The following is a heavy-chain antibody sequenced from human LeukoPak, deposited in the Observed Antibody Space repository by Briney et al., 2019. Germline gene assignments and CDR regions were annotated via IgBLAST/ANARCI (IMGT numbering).Heavy chain of an antibody. J-gene: IGHJ3*02. CDR1: GGSISSAGYY. D-gene: IGHD6-6*01. V-gene: IGHV4-31*11. CDR3: ARSHAASLDAFDI. CDR2: IYYSGSS. Sequence: KSSETLSLTCAVSGGSISSAGYYWSWIRQHPGKGLEWIGYIYYSGSSFYNPSLKSRVSISVDSSKIQFSLEVSSVTAADTAVYYCARSHAASLDAFDIWGQGTLVTVSS.